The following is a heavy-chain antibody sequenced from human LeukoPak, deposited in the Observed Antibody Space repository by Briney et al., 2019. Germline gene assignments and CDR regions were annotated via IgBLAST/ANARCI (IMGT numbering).Heavy chain of an antibody. Sequence: PGGSLRLSCAASGFTFSDYYMTWVRQAPGKGLEWVSSIGGSGDSTYYADSVKGRFTISRDNSKNTVYLQMNSLRVEDTAVYYCAKDRQQLANLEYWGQGTLVTVSS. J-gene: IGHJ4*02. V-gene: IGHV3-23*01. D-gene: IGHD6-13*01. CDR1: GFTFSDYY. CDR2: IGGSGDST. CDR3: AKDRQQLANLEY.